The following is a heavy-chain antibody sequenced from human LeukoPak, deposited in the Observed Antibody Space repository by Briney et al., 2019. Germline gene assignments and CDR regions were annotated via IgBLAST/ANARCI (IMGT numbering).Heavy chain of an antibody. D-gene: IGHD3-22*01. CDR2: MNPNSGNT. Sequence: ASVKVSCKASGYTFTSYDINWVRQATGQGLEWMGWMNPNSGNTGYAQKFQGRATMTRNTSISTAYMERRSLRSQDTAVYYCARGELAGHYYDSSGYYHSDDYWGQGTLVTVSS. J-gene: IGHJ4*02. V-gene: IGHV1-8*01. CDR1: GYTFTSYD. CDR3: ARGELAGHYYDSSGYYHSDDY.